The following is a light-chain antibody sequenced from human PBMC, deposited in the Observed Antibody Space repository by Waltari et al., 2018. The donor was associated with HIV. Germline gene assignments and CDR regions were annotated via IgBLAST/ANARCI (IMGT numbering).Light chain of an antibody. CDR1: QRAGSW. J-gene: IGKJ4*01. CDR3: QQANSFQLT. V-gene: IGKV1D-12*01. Sequence: DIQMTQSPSSVSAYVGDTVTITCRASQRAGSWVAWYRQKPGKAPELLISAASNLQSGVPSRFNGSGSGTDFTLTITSLQTEDFVTYFCQQANSFQLTFGGGTRVEI. CDR2: AAS.